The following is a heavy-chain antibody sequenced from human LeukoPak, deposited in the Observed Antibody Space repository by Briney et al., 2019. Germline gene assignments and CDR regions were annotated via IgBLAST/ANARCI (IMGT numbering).Heavy chain of an antibody. CDR3: SRDLVGDYSNLHAAHYNWFDP. J-gene: IGHJ5*02. CDR1: GYTFTSYY. D-gene: IGHD4-11*01. CDR2: INPSGGST. Sequence: ASVKVSCKASGYTFTSYYMHWVRQAPGQGLEWMGIINPSGGSTSYAQKFQGRVTMTRDMSTSTVYMELSSLRSEDTAVYYCSRDLVGDYSNLHAAHYNWFDPWGQGTLVTVSS. V-gene: IGHV1-46*01.